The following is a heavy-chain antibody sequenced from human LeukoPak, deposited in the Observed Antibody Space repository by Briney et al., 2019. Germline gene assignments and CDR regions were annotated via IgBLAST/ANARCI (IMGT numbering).Heavy chain of an antibody. CDR2: ISSRSNYI. D-gene: IGHD3-22*01. J-gene: IGHJ3*02. CDR3: ARDRAVYSDSRGYYPDAFDI. CDR1: GFTFSSYN. V-gene: IGHV3-21*04. Sequence: PGRSLRLSCTASGFTFSSYNMNWVRQAPGKGLEWVSSISSRSNYIYLADSLKGRFTISRDNAKNSLYLQMNSLRAEDTAMYYCARDRAVYSDSRGYYPDAFDIWGQGTMVTVSS.